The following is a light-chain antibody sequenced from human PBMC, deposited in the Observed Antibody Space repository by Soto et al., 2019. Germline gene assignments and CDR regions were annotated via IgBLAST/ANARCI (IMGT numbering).Light chain of an antibody. Sequence: SYELTQPPSVSVAPGQTAMITCGGNDIGSKRVHWYQQKPGQAPVLVVYDDNDRPSGIPERFSGSNSGNTATLAISRVEAGDEADYSCQVWDTSSDHYVFGSGTKVTV. CDR2: DDN. CDR1: DIGSKR. J-gene: IGLJ1*01. V-gene: IGLV3-21*02. CDR3: QVWDTSSDHYV.